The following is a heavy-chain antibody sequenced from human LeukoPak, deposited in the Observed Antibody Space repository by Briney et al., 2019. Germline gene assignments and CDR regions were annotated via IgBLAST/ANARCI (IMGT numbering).Heavy chain of an antibody. D-gene: IGHD3-10*01. J-gene: IGHJ4*02. V-gene: IGHV4-4*07. Sequence: SETLSLTCTVSGGSISNYYWSWIRQAAGQGLEWIGRIYTSGSTNYNPSLQSRVSMSVDTSLNQFSLKLSSVTAADTAVYYCARVASGTFLDYWGQGTLVTVSS. CDR2: IYTSGST. CDR3: ARVASGTFLDY. CDR1: GGSISNYY.